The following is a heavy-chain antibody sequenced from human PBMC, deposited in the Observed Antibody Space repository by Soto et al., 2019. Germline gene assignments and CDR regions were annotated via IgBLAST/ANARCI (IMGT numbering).Heavy chain of an antibody. V-gene: IGHV4-39*01. CDR2: IYFTGNT. CDR1: GGSITSSSHF. CDR3: AGQTFTIAAASYGRSNWFDP. Sequence: SETLSLTCSASGGSITSSSHFWGCVRQPPGKVLEWIGTIYFTGNTYYTPSLKSRLTMSIDTSKNEFSLRLNSVTAADTAVYYCAGQTFTIAAASYGRSNWFDPWGPGTLVTVSS. J-gene: IGHJ5*02. D-gene: IGHD6-25*01.